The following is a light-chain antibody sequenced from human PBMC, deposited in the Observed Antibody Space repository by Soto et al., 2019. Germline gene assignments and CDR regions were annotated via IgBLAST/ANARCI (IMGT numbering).Light chain of an antibody. V-gene: IGLV3-1*01. J-gene: IGLJ3*02. CDR2: QDN. Sequence: SYELTQPPSVSVSPGQTASITCSGDKLGDKYGCWYQQKPGQSPVLVIYQDNKRPSGIPERFSGSNSGNTPTLTISGTQAMDEADYYCQAWDSVTAWVFGGGTKLTVL. CDR3: QAWDSVTAWV. CDR1: KLGDKY.